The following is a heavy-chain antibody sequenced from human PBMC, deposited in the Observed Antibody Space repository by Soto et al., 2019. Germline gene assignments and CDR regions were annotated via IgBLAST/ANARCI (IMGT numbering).Heavy chain of an antibody. CDR2: IYYSGST. D-gene: IGHD3-22*01. CDR3: ASQNYDSSGYYSGY. CDR1: GGSISSGGYY. Sequence: QVQLQESGPGLVKPSQTQSITCTVSGGSISSGGYYWSWIRQHPGKGLEWIGYIYYSGSTYYNPSLKSRVTISVDTSKNQFSLKLSSVTAADTAVYYCASQNYDSSGYYSGYWGQGTLVTVSS. J-gene: IGHJ4*02. V-gene: IGHV4-31*03.